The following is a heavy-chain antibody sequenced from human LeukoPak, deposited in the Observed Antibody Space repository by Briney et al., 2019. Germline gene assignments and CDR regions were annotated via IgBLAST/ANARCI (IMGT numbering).Heavy chain of an antibody. J-gene: IGHJ6*02. V-gene: IGHV4-34*01. CDR1: GGSFSGYY. CDR2: IYHSGST. D-gene: IGHD6-13*01. CDR3: ARGGIAAAGTNYYYDGMDV. Sequence: SETLSLTCAVYGGSFSGYYWSWIRQPPGKGREWIGDIYHSGSTNYNPSLKSRVTISVDTSKNQFSLKLSSVTAADRAVYYCARGGIAAAGTNYYYDGMDVGGQGTTVTVSS.